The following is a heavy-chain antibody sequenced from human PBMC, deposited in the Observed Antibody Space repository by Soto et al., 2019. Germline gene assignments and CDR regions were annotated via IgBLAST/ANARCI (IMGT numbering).Heavy chain of an antibody. Sequence: SETLSLTCAVSGGSISSGGYSWSWIRQPPGKGLEWIGYIYHSGSTYYNPSLKSRVTISVDRSKNQFSLKLSSVTAADTAVYYCARARDYYDSSPFDYWGQGTLVTVSS. CDR3: ARARDYYDSSPFDY. CDR1: GGSISSGGYS. D-gene: IGHD3-22*01. V-gene: IGHV4-30-2*01. J-gene: IGHJ4*02. CDR2: IYHSGST.